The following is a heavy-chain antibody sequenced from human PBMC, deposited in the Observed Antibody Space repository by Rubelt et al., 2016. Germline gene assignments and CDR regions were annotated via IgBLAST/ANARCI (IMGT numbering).Heavy chain of an antibody. CDR2: IYYSGST. Sequence: QLLLQESGPGLVKPSETLSLTCTVSGGSISSSSYYWGWIRQPPGKGLEWIGSIYYSGSTYYNPSLKSRVTISVDTSKNQCSLKLSSVTAADTAVYYGASYRRCGRFDPWGQGTLVTVSS. D-gene: IGHD4-11*01. CDR3: ASYRRCGRFDP. CDR1: GGSISSSSYY. V-gene: IGHV4-39*01. J-gene: IGHJ5*02.